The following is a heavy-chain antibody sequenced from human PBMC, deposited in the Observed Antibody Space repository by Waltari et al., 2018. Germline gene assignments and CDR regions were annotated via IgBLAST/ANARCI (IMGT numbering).Heavy chain of an antibody. CDR3: ARTAPPYSNAAYGGWSDP. J-gene: IGHJ5*02. Sequence: QVQLQESGPGLVKPSETLSLTCTVSPGSIRSFYWSWIRLPPGKGLEWIGYIYHSGITSYNPTLKSRCTIGVDTSKNQFSLKMRSVTAADTAVYYCARTAPPYSNAAYGGWSDPWGQGTLVTVSS. CDR2: IYHSGIT. CDR1: PGSIRSFY. V-gene: IGHV4-59*08. D-gene: IGHD4-4*01.